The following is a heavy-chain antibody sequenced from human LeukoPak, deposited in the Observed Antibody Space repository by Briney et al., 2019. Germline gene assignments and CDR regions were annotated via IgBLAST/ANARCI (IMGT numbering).Heavy chain of an antibody. D-gene: IGHD1-26*01. CDR3: ARSLVGGSGTYDY. J-gene: IGHJ4*02. V-gene: IGHV4-38-2*02. CDR1: PYSIDGGYC. CDR2: IYHTGTT. Sequence: SETLSLTCTVSPYSIDGGYCWGWIRQSPGKGLEWIGTIYHTGTTYYNSSLKSRVTISVDTSKNQFSLKMTSVTVADTAMYYCARSLVGGSGTYDYWGQGALVTVSS.